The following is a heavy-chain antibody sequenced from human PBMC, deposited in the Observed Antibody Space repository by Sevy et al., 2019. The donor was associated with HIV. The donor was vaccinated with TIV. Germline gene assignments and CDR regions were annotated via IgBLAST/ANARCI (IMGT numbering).Heavy chain of an antibody. D-gene: IGHD4-17*01. CDR1: AFTLRRHD. V-gene: IGHV3-13*01. Sequence: GGSLRLSCAASAFTLRRHDMHWVRQGIGKGLEWVSAIGAAGDTYYPGSVKGRFTVSRENAKNSFYLQMNSLGAGDTGVYYCARGTSEVHYADNSGVWDKPFHSYYMDVWGKGTTVTVSS. CDR2: IGAAGDT. CDR3: ARGTSEVHYADNSGVWDKPFHSYYMDV. J-gene: IGHJ6*03.